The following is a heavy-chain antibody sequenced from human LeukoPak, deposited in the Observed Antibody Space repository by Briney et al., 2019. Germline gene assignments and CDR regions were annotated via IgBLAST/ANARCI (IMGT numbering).Heavy chain of an antibody. D-gene: IGHD3-22*01. CDR3: ARDYYDSSGYFPLDY. Sequence: KTSETLSLTCAVYGGSFSGYYWGWIRQPPGKGVEWIGSIYHSGSTYYNPSLKSRVTISVDTSKNQFSLKLSSVTAADTAVYYCARDYYDSSGYFPLDYWGQGTLVTVSS. J-gene: IGHJ4*02. CDR1: GGSFSGYY. V-gene: IGHV4-38-2*02. CDR2: IYHSGST.